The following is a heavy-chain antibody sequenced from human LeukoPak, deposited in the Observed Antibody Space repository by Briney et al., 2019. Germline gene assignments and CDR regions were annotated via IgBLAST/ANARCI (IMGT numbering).Heavy chain of an antibody. Sequence: PSETLSLTCTVSGGSISSYYWSWIRQPPGKGLEWIGYIYYSGSTNYNPSLKSRVTISVDTSKNQFSLKLSSVTAADTAVYYCARDQTYYYDSSGYRHNWFDPWGQGTLVTVSS. CDR1: GGSISSYY. J-gene: IGHJ5*02. V-gene: IGHV4-59*01. CDR2: IYYSGST. D-gene: IGHD3-22*01. CDR3: ARDQTYYYDSSGYRHNWFDP.